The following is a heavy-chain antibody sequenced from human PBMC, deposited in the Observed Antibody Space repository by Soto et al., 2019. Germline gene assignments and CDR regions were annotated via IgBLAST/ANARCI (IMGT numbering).Heavy chain of an antibody. D-gene: IGHD1-7*01. CDR2: ISYDGSNK. Sequence: QVQLVESGGGVVQPGRSLRLSCAASGFTFSSYGMHWVRQAPGKGLEWVAVISYDGSNKYYADSVKGRFTISRDNSKNTVYLQMNSLRAEDTAVYYCAKVNYPPGYGMDVWGQGTTVTVSS. CDR1: GFTFSSYG. CDR3: AKVNYPPGYGMDV. J-gene: IGHJ6*02. V-gene: IGHV3-30*18.